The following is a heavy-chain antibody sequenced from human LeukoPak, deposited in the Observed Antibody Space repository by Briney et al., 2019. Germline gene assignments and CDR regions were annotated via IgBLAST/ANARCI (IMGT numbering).Heavy chain of an antibody. CDR3: ARFKVVAALFDY. V-gene: IGHV4-34*01. D-gene: IGHD2-15*01. J-gene: IGHJ4*02. CDR1: GGSFSGYY. CDR2: INHSGST. Sequence: SETLSLTCAVYGGSFSGYYWSWVRQPPGKGLEWIGEINHSGSTNYNPSLKRRVTISVDTSKNQFSLKLSSVTAADTAVYYCARFKVVAALFDYWGQGTLVTVSS.